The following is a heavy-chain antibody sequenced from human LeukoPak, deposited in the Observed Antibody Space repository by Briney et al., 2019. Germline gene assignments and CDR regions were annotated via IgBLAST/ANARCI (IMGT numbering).Heavy chain of an antibody. J-gene: IGHJ4*02. CDR1: DYTFSNYG. V-gene: IGHV1-18*01. Sequence: ASVKVSCKASDYTFSNYGISWVRQAPGQGLGWLGWISAYNGNTHYAQKLQGRVTLTTDTSTSTAYMEVRSLRSDDTAVYFCARVIPDYYDSSGYPLFFDYWGQGTLVTVSS. CDR2: ISAYNGNT. D-gene: IGHD3-22*01. CDR3: ARVIPDYYDSSGYPLFFDY.